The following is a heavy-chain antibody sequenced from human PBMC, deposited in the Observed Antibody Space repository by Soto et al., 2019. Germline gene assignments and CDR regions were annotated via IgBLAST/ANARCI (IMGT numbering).Heavy chain of an antibody. CDR3: ARVPFSSSWYGVDY. Sequence: QVQLVQSGTEVKKPGASVKVSCKASGYTFTSFGIGWVRQAPGQGLEWMGWINVYNGNTYYVQKLEGRGTMTTDTSTRTTYMDLRSLRSDDTGVYYCARVPFSSSWYGVDYWGQGTLITVPS. CDR1: GYTFTSFG. D-gene: IGHD6-13*01. J-gene: IGHJ4*02. CDR2: INVYNGNT. V-gene: IGHV1-18*01.